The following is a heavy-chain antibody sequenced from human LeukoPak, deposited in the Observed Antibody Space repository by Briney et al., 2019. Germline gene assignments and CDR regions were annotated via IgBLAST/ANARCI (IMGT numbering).Heavy chain of an antibody. V-gene: IGHV1-2*02. CDR2: MNPNSGGT. CDR3: WYYYDSSNAVVNAFDI. J-gene: IGHJ3*02. D-gene: IGHD3-22*01. Sequence: ASVKVSCKASGYTFTSYDINWVRQATGQGLEWMGWMNPNSGGTNYAQKFQGRVTMTRDTSISTAYMELSRLRSDDTAVYYCWYYYDSSNAVVNAFDIWGQGTMVTVSS. CDR1: GYTFTSYD.